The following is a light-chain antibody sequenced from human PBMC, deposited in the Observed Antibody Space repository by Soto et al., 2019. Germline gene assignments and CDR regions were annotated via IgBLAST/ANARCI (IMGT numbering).Light chain of an antibody. V-gene: IGLV1-47*02. CDR2: SNN. CDR1: SSNIRSNY. CDR3: AAWDDSLSGYV. J-gene: IGLJ1*01. Sequence: QSVLTQPPSASGTPGQGVTISCSGSSSNIRSNYVYWYQQLPGTAPKLLIYSNNQQPSGVPDRFSGSKSGTSASLAISGLRSEDEADYYCAAWDDSLSGYVFGTGTKVTVL.